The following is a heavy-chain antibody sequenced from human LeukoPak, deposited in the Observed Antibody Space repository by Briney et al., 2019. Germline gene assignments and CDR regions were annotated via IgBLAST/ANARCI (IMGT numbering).Heavy chain of an antibody. CDR1: GGSFSGYY. CDR2: IYYRGST. CDR3: ARGSYSMDV. V-gene: IGHV4-59*01. J-gene: IGHJ6*02. Sequence: PSETLSLTCAVYGGSFSGYYWSWIRPPPGKGLEWIGYIYYRGSTNYNPSLKSRVTISVDKSKTQFSLKLRSVTAAGPAVFYLARGSYSMDVWGQGTTVTVSS.